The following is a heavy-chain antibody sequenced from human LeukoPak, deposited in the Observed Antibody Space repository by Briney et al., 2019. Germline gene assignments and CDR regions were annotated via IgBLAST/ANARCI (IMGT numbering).Heavy chain of an antibody. J-gene: IGHJ4*02. V-gene: IGHV3-21*01. CDR1: GFIFSSYT. D-gene: IGHD4-23*01. CDR2: ISISSTYT. CDR3: ARAGNGFYFDY. Sequence: KTGGSLRLSCAASGFIFSSYTMNWVRQAPGKGLEWVSSISISSTYTYHADSLKGRFTISRDNAKNSLYLQMNSLRAEDTAVYYCARAGNGFYFDYWGQGTLVTVSS.